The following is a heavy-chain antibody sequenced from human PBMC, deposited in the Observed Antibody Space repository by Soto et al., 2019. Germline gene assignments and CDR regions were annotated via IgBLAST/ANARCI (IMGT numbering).Heavy chain of an antibody. D-gene: IGHD6-13*01. Sequence: GGSLRLSCAASGFTFSSYAMSWVRQAPGKGLEWVSAISGSGGSTYYADSVKGRFTISRDNSKNTLYLQMNSLRAEDTAVYYCAKDLGEVSSSSWYTVGFAFDIWGQGTMVTVSS. V-gene: IGHV3-23*01. J-gene: IGHJ3*02. CDR2: ISGSGGST. CDR3: AKDLGEVSSSSWYTVGFAFDI. CDR1: GFTFSSYA.